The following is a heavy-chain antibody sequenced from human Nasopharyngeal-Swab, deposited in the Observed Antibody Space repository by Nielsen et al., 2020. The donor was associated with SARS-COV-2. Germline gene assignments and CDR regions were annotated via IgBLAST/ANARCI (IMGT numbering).Heavy chain of an antibody. V-gene: IGHV1-3*01. D-gene: IGHD6-13*01. CDR2: INAGNRDI. Sequence: SVTVSCQASGYTFTGYAIHGVGPATGRSLDWMGWINAGNRDITYAQKFQGRGTLTRDTYASTAYMELFSLTSEETADYSCVKPAAGTYVSWGQGTLITISS. J-gene: IGHJ5*02. CDR3: VKPAAGTYVS. CDR1: GYTFTGYA.